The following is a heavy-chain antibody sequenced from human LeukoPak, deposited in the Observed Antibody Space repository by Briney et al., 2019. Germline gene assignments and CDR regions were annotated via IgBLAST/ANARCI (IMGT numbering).Heavy chain of an antibody. D-gene: IGHD5-18*01. V-gene: IGHV3-49*04. J-gene: IGHJ6*02. Sequence: GRSLRLSCRGYGFTFGDHAMSWVRQAPGKGLEWVGLIRSKAYRGTTEYSAPVKGRFTISRDDSTSIAYLQMNSLRIEDTAVYYCARGPIQLWIHNAMDVWGQGTTVTVSS. CDR2: IRSKAYRGTT. CDR1: GFTFGDHA. CDR3: ARGPIQLWIHNAMDV.